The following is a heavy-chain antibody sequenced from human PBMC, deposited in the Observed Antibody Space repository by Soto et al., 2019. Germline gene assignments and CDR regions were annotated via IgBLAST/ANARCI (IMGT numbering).Heavy chain of an antibody. CDR3: ARDCSSTSCYTPFYYYGMDV. D-gene: IGHD2-2*02. CDR2: IYTSGST. J-gene: IGHJ6*02. V-gene: IGHV4-4*07. CDR1: SGSISSHT. Sequence: SETLSLTCTVTSGSISSHTRSWIRKPAGKGLEWIGRIYTSGSTNYNPSLKSRVTMSVDTSKNQFSLKLSSVTAADTAVYYCARDCSSTSCYTPFYYYGMDVWGQGTTVT.